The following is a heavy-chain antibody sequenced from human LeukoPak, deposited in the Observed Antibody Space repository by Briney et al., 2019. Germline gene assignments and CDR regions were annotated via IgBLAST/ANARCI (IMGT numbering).Heavy chain of an antibody. J-gene: IGHJ5*02. CDR1: GGTFSSYA. CDR2: IIPIFGTA. Sequence: SVKVSCKASGGTFSSYAISWVRQAPGQGLEWMGGIIPIFGTANYAQKFQGRVTITADESTSTAYMELSSLRSEDTAVHYCARGRLRYTNWFDPWGQGTLVTVSS. CDR3: ARGRLRYTNWFDP. D-gene: IGHD3-9*01. V-gene: IGHV1-69*13.